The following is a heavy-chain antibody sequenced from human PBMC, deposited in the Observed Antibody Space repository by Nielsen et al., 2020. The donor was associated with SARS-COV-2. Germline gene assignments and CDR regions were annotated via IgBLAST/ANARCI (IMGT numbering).Heavy chain of an antibody. J-gene: IGHJ4*02. CDR2: IRSKAYGGTT. D-gene: IGHD3-22*01. CDR1: GFTFGDYA. Sequence: GESLKISCTASGFTFGDYAMSWFRQAPGKGLEWVGFIRSKAYGGTTEYAASVKGRFTISRDDSKSIAYLQMNSLKTEDTAVYYYTRAGAYIHYYDSSGLDYWGQGTLVTVSS. V-gene: IGHV3-49*03. CDR3: TRAGAYIHYYDSSGLDY.